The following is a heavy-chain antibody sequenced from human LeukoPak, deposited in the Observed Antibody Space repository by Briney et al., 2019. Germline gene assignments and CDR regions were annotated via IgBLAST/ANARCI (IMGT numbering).Heavy chain of an antibody. D-gene: IGHD1-1*01. Sequence: GGSLRLSCAASGFPFSSTWMHWVRQVPGKELVWVARIESDGSRTTYAESVKGRFTISRDNARKSLFLQMNSLRAEDTAVYYCARLFDGVTTFDYWGQGALVTVSS. CDR3: ARLFDGVTTFDY. CDR1: GFPFSSTW. J-gene: IGHJ4*02. V-gene: IGHV3-74*03. CDR2: IESDGSRT.